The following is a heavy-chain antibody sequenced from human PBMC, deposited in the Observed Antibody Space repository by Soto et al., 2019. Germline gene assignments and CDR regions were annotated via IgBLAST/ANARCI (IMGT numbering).Heavy chain of an antibody. V-gene: IGHV3-11*01. CDR1: GFTFGYYY. CDR3: ARGEVSDSNYDWFDS. D-gene: IGHD4-4*01. CDR2: ISSSGRTT. J-gene: IGHJ5*01. Sequence: GGSLRLSCAASGFTFGYYYMAWIRQTPGKGLEWISYISSSGRTTYYADSVKGRFTISRDNAKNSLYLQMNNLRAEDTAVYYCARGEVSDSNYDWFDSWGQGALVTVSS.